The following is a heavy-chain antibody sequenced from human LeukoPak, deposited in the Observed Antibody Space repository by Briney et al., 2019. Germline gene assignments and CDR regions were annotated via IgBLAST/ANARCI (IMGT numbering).Heavy chain of an antibody. CDR2: INHSGST. V-gene: IGHV4-34*01. D-gene: IGHD6-13*01. CDR3: ARVPRVGSRWRKIDY. Sequence: SETLSLTCAVYGGSFSGYYWSWIRQPPGKGLEWIGEINHSGSTNYNPSLKSRVTISVDTSKNQFSLKLSSVTAADTAVYYCARVPRVGSRWRKIDYWGQGTLVTVSS. CDR1: GGSFSGYY. J-gene: IGHJ4*02.